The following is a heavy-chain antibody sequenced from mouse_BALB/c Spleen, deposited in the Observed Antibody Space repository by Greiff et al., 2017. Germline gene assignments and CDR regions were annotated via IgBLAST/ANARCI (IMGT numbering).Heavy chain of an antibody. CDR3: ASYYGNPYAMDY. D-gene: IGHD2-1*01. J-gene: IGHJ4*01. CDR1: GFTFSSYG. V-gene: IGHV5-6-3*01. CDR2: INSNGGST. Sequence: DVMLVESGGGLVQPGGSLKLSCAASGFTFSSYGMSWVRQTPDKRLELVATINSNGGSTYYPDSVKGRFTISRDNAKNTLYLQMSSLKSEDTAMYYCASYYGNPYAMDYWGQGTSVTVSS.